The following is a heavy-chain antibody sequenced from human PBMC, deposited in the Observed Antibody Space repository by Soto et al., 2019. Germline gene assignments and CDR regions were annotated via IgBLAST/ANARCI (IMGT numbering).Heavy chain of an antibody. J-gene: IGHJ6*03. CDR2: VHASGTS. Sequence: QVQLQESGPGLVKPSETLSLTCTVSGDSISPYYWTWIRQPPGKGLEFIGCVHASGTSTYNPSLGSRVTLSVDTSKNHFSRRLQSVIAADTAVYYCARRVDFPPYMDVWGKGTTVTVSS. CDR3: ARRVDFPPYMDV. V-gene: IGHV4-4*08. CDR1: GDSISPYY. D-gene: IGHD5-12*01.